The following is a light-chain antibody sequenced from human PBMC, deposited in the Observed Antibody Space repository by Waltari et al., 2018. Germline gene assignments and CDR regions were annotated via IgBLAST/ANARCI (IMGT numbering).Light chain of an antibody. J-gene: IGKJ4*01. CDR1: QNISTN. Sequence: IVMTQSPATLSLSHGERAALSCRASQNISTNLAWYQQKPGQAPRLLIYGASTRATGVPGRFSGSGSGIEFTLTVSSLQPEDFAVYYCLQYNKWPALTFGGGTKVEIK. CDR3: LQYNKWPALT. CDR2: GAS. V-gene: IGKV3-15*01.